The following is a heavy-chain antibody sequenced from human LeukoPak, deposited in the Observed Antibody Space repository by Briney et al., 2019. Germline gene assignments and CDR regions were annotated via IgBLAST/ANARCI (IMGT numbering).Heavy chain of an antibody. D-gene: IGHD3-22*01. CDR2: INPNSGGT. V-gene: IGHV1-2*02. J-gene: IGHJ4*02. CDR3: ARENTYYYDSSGFGY. Sequence: ASVKVSCKASGYTFTGYYMHWVRQAPGQGLEWMGWINPNSGGTNYAQKFQGRVTMTRDTSISTAYMELSRLRSDDTAVYYCARENTYYYDSSGFGYWGQGTLVTVSS. CDR1: GYTFTGYY.